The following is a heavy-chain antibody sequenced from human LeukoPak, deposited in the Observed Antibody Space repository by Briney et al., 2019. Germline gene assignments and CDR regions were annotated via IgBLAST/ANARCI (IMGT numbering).Heavy chain of an antibody. V-gene: IGHV4-59*01. Sequence: PSETLSLTCSVFGGSISGFYWSWTRRPPGKGLEWIGYIYYSGSTNYNPSLKSRVTISADTSENQFSLKLSSVTAADTAVYYCARVASGVMDVWGPGTTVTVSS. CDR2: IYYSGST. J-gene: IGHJ6*02. CDR3: ARVASGVMDV. CDR1: GGSISGFY. D-gene: IGHD7-27*01.